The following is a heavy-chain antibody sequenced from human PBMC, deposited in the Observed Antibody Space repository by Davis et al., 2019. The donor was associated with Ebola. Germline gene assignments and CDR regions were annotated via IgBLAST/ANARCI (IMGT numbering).Heavy chain of an antibody. CDR3: AREGYDFWSGYYYYGMDV. D-gene: IGHD3-3*01. CDR1: GFTFDDYA. J-gene: IGHJ6*02. CDR2: ISWNSGSI. Sequence: SLKISCAASGFTFDDYAMHWVRQAPGKGLEWVSGISWNSGSIGYADSVKGRFTISRDNAKNSLYLQMNSLRDEDTAVYYCAREGYDFWSGYYYYGMDVWGQGTTVTVSS. V-gene: IGHV3-9*01.